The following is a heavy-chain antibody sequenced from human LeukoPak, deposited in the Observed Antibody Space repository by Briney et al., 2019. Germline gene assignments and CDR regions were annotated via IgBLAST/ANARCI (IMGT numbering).Heavy chain of an antibody. Sequence: PSETLSLTCTVSGGSISSGGYYWSWIRQHPGKGLEWIGYIYYSGSTYYNPSLKSRVTISVDTSKNQFSLKLSSVTAADTAVYYCAGYTSGSSGRDAFDIWGQGTMVTVSS. J-gene: IGHJ3*02. D-gene: IGHD3-22*01. CDR3: AGYTSGSSGRDAFDI. CDR2: IYYSGST. CDR1: GGSISSGGYY. V-gene: IGHV4-30-4*08.